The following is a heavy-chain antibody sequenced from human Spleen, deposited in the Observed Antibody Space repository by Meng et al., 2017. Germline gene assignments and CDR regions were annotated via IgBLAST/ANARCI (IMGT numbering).Heavy chain of an antibody. CDR2: ISSDGSTS. D-gene: IGHD3-10*01. J-gene: IGHJ4*02. V-gene: IGHV3-30*04. CDR3: ARAREPYPYGSGSYYDY. CDR1: GFTFDSYA. Sequence: GESLKISCEASGFTFDSYAMHWVRQAPGKGLEWVAVISSDGSTSYYADSVKGQFTISRSTSKNTLFLYMDSLRVEDTAVYYCARAREPYPYGSGSYYDYWGQGTLVTVSS.